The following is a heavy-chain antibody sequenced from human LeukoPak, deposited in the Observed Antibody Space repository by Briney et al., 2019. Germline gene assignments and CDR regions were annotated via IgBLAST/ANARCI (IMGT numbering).Heavy chain of an antibody. CDR1: GFTFSSYA. CDR3: ARDHEHIVVVTAIPGDYGMDV. CDR2: ISYDGSNK. Sequence: GRSLRLPCAASGFTFSSYAKHWVRQAPGKGLEWVAVISYDGSNKYYADSVKGRSTISRDNSKNTLYLQMNSLRAEDTAVYYCARDHEHIVVVTAIPGDYGMDVWGQGTTVTVSS. D-gene: IGHD2-21*02. V-gene: IGHV3-30*04. J-gene: IGHJ6*02.